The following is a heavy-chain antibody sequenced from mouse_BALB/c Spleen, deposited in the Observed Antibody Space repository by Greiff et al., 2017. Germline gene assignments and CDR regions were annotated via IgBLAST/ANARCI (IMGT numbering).Heavy chain of an antibody. J-gene: IGHJ2*01. CDR3: ARGGGYYGSRFFFDY. Sequence: VQLVESGGGLVKPGGSLKLSCAASGFTFSSYAMSWVRQTPEKRLEWVASISSGGSTYYPDSVKGRFTISRDNARNILYLQMSSLRSEDTAMYYCARGGGYYGSRFFFDYWGQGTTLTVSS. CDR1: GFTFSSYA. CDR2: ISSGGST. V-gene: IGHV5-6-5*01. D-gene: IGHD1-1*01.